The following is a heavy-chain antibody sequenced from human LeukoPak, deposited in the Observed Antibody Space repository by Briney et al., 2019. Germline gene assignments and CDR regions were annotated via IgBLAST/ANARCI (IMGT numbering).Heavy chain of an antibody. V-gene: IGHV4-4*07. D-gene: IGHD3-10*01. CDR1: GGSVSGYY. J-gene: IGHJ6*03. Sequence: PSETLSLTCTVSGGSVSGYYWNYIRQAAGPGLEWIGRIYSSGNIDYNPSLTRRVTMSVDTPKNQFSLVLTSVTAADTAVYYCARDSRDYFGSGYYMDVWGKGTTVPVSS. CDR2: IYSSGNI. CDR3: ARDSRDYFGSGYYMDV.